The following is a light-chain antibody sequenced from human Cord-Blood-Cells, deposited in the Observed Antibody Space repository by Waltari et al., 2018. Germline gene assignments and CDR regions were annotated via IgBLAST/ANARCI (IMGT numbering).Light chain of an antibody. J-gene: IGLJ2*01. V-gene: IGLV2-8*01. CDR3: SSYAGSNNYVV. CDR1: SSDVGGYNY. CDR2: EVS. Sequence: QSALTQPASVSGSPGQSITISCTGTSSDVGGYNYVSWYQQHPGKAPKLMIYEVSKRPSGVPDRFSGSKSGNSASLPVSGLQAEDEADYYCSSYAGSNNYVVFGGGTKLTVL.